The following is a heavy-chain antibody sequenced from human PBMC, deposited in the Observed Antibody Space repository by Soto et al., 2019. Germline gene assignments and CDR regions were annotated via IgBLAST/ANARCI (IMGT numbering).Heavy chain of an antibody. V-gene: IGHV4-31*03. CDR1: GGPFPNGGYY. D-gene: IGHD3-16*01. CDR3: ARGDSQVSSVFDY. J-gene: IGHJ4*02. CDR2: SRHSGDT. Sequence: QVELQESGPGLVKPSQTLSLTCTVTGGPFPNGGYYWSWIRQEPGKGLEWIGYSRHSGDTSYNPSLRSRVTISTDTSKTQFSLRLRSVTSADTAVYYCARGDSQVSSVFDYWGQGMLVTVSS.